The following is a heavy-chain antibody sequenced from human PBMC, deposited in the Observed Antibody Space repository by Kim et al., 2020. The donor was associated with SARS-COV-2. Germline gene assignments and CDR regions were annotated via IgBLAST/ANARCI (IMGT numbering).Heavy chain of an antibody. J-gene: IGHJ4*02. V-gene: IGHV3-48*03. Sequence: GGSLRLSCAASGFTFKNYEMNWVRQAPGKGLEWIAYISNGGAIKYYADSVKGRFTISRDNTRNELYLQLDSLTAGDTALYYCVRDDLPVVRGDFWGQGTPVTVSS. D-gene: IGHD3-10*01. CDR1: GFTFKNYE. CDR3: VRDDLPVVRGDF. CDR2: ISNGGAIK.